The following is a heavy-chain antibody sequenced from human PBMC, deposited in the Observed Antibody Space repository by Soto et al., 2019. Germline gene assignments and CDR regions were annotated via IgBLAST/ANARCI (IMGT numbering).Heavy chain of an antibody. D-gene: IGHD6-6*01. CDR3: AKDSGAGNSYTSSSFDY. J-gene: IGHJ4*02. CDR2: FDPEGGEA. CDR1: GDTLSEFS. Sequence: AAVKVSCKISGDTLSEFSIHWVRQAPGKGLEWMGGFDPEGGEAIYAQKWHGIGYADSVRGRFTISRDNAKNSLYLRMNSLRADDTALYYCAKDSGAGNSYTSSSFDYWGQGTLVTVSS. V-gene: IGHV1-24*01.